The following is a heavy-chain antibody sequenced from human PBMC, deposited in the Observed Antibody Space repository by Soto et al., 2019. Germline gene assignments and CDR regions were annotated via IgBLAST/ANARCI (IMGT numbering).Heavy chain of an antibody. D-gene: IGHD5-18*01. CDR1: GYTFTDYA. J-gene: IGHJ4*02. CDR2: MNAGVGNT. V-gene: IGHV1-3*01. CDR3: ARDTGYTFGSLNY. Sequence: HVELVQSGAAVKKPGASVTISCKASGYTFTDYALHWVRQAPGQRLEWMGWMNAGVGNTLYSQKFQGRITITRDTSASTAYMELTSLKSEDTAIYYYARDTGYTFGSLNYWGPGTLVTVSS.